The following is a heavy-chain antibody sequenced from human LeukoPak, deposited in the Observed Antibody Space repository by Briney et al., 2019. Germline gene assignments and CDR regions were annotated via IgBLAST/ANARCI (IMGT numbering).Heavy chain of an antibody. D-gene: IGHD3-22*01. Sequence: SETLSLTCTVSGDSISSGDYYWSWIRQPAGKGLEWIGRISSSGSTNYNPSLKSRVTISVDTSKNQFSLKLSSVTAADTAVYYCARDGNYYDRSGYYFSAFDIWGQGTMVTVSS. V-gene: IGHV4-61*02. CDR2: ISSSGST. CDR3: ARDGNYYDRSGYYFSAFDI. CDR1: GDSISSGDYY. J-gene: IGHJ3*02.